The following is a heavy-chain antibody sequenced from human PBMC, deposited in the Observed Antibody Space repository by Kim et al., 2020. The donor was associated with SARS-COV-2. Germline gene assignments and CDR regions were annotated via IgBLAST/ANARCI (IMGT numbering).Heavy chain of an antibody. D-gene: IGHD4-17*01. Sequence: YSPSFQGQVTISADTSISTAYLQWSSLKASDTAMYYCARLGDYGGRDLDYWGQGTLVTVSS. CDR3: ARLGDYGGRDLDY. J-gene: IGHJ4*02. V-gene: IGHV5-51*01.